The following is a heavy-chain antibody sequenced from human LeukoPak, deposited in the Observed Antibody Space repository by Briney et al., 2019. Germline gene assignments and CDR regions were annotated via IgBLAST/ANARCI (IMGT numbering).Heavy chain of an antibody. D-gene: IGHD5-12*01. V-gene: IGHV4-59*01. CDR1: GGFISTYY. J-gene: IGHJ4*02. Sequence: PSETLSLTCTVSGGFISTYYWSWIRQPPGKGLEWIGYIYYSGSTNYNPSLKSRVTISVDTSKNQFSLKLSSVTAADTAVYYCARVSGYDWESSFDYWGQGTLVTVSS. CDR3: ARVSGYDWESSFDY. CDR2: IYYSGST.